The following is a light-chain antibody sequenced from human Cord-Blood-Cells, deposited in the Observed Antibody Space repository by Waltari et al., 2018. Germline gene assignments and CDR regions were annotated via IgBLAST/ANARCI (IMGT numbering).Light chain of an antibody. CDR3: QQYDNLPIT. CDR1: QDISNY. J-gene: IGKJ5*01. CDR2: DAS. Sequence: DIQMTQSPSSLSASVGDRVTITCQASQDISNYLNWYQQKPGKAPKLLIYDASKLETGVPSRFSGSGCGTDFTFTISSLQPEDIATYYCQQYDNLPITFGQGTRLEIK. V-gene: IGKV1-33*01.